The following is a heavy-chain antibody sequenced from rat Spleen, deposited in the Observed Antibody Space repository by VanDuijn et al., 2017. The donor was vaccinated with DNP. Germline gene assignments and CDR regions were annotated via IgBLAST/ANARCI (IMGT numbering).Heavy chain of an antibody. Sequence: QVQLKESGPGLVQPSQTLSLTCTVSGFSLTSYGVSWVRQPPGKGLEWLGEIWSGGSTAYNSALKSRLSISRDTSKSQVFLKMNSLQTDDTAVYYCAELWMFDYWGQGVTVTVSS. CDR2: IWSGGST. D-gene: IGHD1-3*01. J-gene: IGHJ2*01. V-gene: IGHV2-16*01. CDR3: AELWMFDY. CDR1: GFSLTSYG.